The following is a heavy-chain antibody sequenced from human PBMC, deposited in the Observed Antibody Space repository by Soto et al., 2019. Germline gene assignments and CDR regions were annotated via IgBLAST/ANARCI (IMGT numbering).Heavy chain of an antibody. J-gene: IGHJ6*02. CDR2: IYNTGST. CDR3: ARDLWGYCGTDCYPLDV. V-gene: IGHV4-34*11. CDR1: GGSFNGYY. Sequence: ASETLPLTCAVYGGSFNGYYWSWIRQPPGKGLEWIGDIYNTGSTIYNPSLESRVTISVDTSKNQFSLNLNSVTAADTAVYYCARDLWGYCGTDCYPLDVWGPGTTVTVSS. D-gene: IGHD2-21*02.